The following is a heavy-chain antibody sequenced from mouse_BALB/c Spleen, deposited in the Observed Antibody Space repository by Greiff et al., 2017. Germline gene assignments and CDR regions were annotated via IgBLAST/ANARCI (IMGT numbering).Heavy chain of an antibody. Sequence: VQLVESGPGLVAPSQSLSITCTVSGFSLTDYGVSWIRQPPGKGLEWLGVIWGGGSTYYNSALKSRLSISKDNSKSQVFLKMNSLQTDDTAMYYCTKHYDGYYEAWFAYWGQGTLVTVSA. V-gene: IGHV2-6-5*01. J-gene: IGHJ3*01. CDR3: TKHYDGYYEAWFAY. D-gene: IGHD2-3*01. CDR1: GFSLTDYG. CDR2: IWGGGST.